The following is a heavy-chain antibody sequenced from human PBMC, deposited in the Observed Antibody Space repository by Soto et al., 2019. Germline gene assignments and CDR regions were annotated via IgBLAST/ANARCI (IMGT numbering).Heavy chain of an antibody. CDR1: GGSISSSSYY. CDR2: IYYSGST. J-gene: IGHJ3*02. V-gene: IGHV4-39*01. Sequence: PSETLSLTCTVSGGSISSSSYYWGWIRQPPGKGLEWIGSIYYSGSTYYNPSLKSRVTISVDTSKNQFSLKLSSVTAADTAVYYCARHQIKDYGDYGAFDIWGQGTMVT. CDR3: ARHQIKDYGDYGAFDI. D-gene: IGHD4-17*01.